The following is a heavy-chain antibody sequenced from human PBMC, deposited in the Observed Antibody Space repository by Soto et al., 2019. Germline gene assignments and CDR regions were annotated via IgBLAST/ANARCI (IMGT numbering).Heavy chain of an antibody. D-gene: IGHD6-19*01. CDR1: GYTFTSYG. J-gene: IGHJ4*02. CDR2: ISAYNGNT. Sequence: GASVKVSCKASGYTFTSYGISWVRQAPGQGLEWMGWISAYNGNTNYAQKLQGRVTMTTDTSTSTAYMELRSLRSDDTAVYYCARDPTLAVAHPFDYWGQGTLVTVSS. V-gene: IGHV1-18*01. CDR3: ARDPTLAVAHPFDY.